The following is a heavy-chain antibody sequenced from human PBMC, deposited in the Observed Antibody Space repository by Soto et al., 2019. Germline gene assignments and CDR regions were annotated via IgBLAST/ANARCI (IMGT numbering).Heavy chain of an antibody. V-gene: IGHV3-9*01. CDR2: ISWNSGSI. CDR1: GFTFDDYV. Sequence: GGSLRLSCAASGFTFDDYVMHWVRQAPGKGLEWVSGISWNSGSIGYADSVKGRFTISRDNAKNSLYLQMNSLRAEDTALYYCAKTPGGILGVGGEIYYFDYWGQGTLVTVSS. J-gene: IGHJ4*02. CDR3: AKTPGGILGVGGEIYYFDY. D-gene: IGHD3-3*01.